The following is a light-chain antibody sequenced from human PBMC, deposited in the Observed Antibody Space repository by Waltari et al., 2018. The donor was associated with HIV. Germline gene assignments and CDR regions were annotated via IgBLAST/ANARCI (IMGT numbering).Light chain of an antibody. Sequence: EIVLPQSPGTLSLSPGERAIISCRATQSISNNFLAWLQQKPGQPPRLLIYSSFIMATGIPDRFSGSGAGTDFTLTISSLQPEDFATYYCQQANSFPLTFGGGTKVEIK. V-gene: IGKV3-20*01. J-gene: IGKJ4*01. CDR2: SSF. CDR3: QQANSFPLT. CDR1: QSISNNF.